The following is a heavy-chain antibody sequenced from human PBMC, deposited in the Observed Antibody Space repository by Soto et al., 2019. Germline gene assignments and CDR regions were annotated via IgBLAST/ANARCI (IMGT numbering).Heavy chain of an antibody. Sequence: SVKVSCKASGGTFSSYAISCVRQAPGQGLEWMGGIIPIFGTANYAQKFQGRVTITADESTSTAYMELSSLRSEDTAVYYCARVGSLYQPLLYYFAYWGQGTLVTVSS. V-gene: IGHV1-69*13. CDR3: ARVGSLYQPLLYYFAY. CDR1: GGTFSSYA. J-gene: IGHJ4*02. CDR2: IIPIFGTA. D-gene: IGHD2-2*01.